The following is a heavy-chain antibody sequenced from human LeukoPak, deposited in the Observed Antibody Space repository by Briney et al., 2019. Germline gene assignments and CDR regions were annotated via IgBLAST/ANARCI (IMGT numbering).Heavy chain of an antibody. CDR2: ISWNSST. Sequence: GRSLRLSCAASGLTFDDYAMHWVRQAPGKGLEWVSGISWNSSTGYADSVKGRFSISRDNAKKSLYLQMNSLRAEDTALYYCANDMTHDPNYDILTGFDYWGQGALVTVSS. J-gene: IGHJ4*02. V-gene: IGHV3-9*01. D-gene: IGHD3-9*01. CDR3: ANDMTHDPNYDILTGFDY. CDR1: GLTFDDYA.